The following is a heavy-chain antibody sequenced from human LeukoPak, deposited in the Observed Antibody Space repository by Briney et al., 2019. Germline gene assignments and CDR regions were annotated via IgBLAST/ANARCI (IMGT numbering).Heavy chain of an antibody. CDR3: ARDPIAAAGTGYFQH. J-gene: IGHJ1*01. D-gene: IGHD6-13*01. CDR2: IYYSGST. V-gene: IGHV4-39*07. Sequence: SETLSLTCTVSGGSISSSSYYWGWIRQPPGKGLEWIGSIYYSGSTYYNPSLKSRVTISVDTSKNQFSLKLSSVTAADTAVYYCARDPIAAAGTGYFQHWGQGTLVTVSS. CDR1: GGSISSSSYY.